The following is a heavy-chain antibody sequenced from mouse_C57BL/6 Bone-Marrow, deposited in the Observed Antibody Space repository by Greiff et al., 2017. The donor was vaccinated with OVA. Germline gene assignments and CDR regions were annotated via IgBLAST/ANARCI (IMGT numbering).Heavy chain of an antibody. V-gene: IGHV1-26*01. Sequence: EVQLQQSGPELVKPGASVKISCKASGYTFTDYSRNGWKQSHGKSLEGIGDINPNNGGTSYTQKFKGKATLTVDKSSSTAYMELRSLTSEDSAVYYCARSTITTVVAPYAMDYWGQGTSVTVSS. D-gene: IGHD1-1*01. CDR2: INPNNGGT. CDR3: ARSTITTVVAPYAMDY. CDR1: GYTFTDYS. J-gene: IGHJ4*01.